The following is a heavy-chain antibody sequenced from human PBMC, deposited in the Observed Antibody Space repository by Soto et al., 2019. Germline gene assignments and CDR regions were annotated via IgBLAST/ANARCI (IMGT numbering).Heavy chain of an antibody. CDR3: GKVLVGATGHTDSDS. J-gene: IGHJ4*02. Sequence: SETLSLTCTVSGGSIYRSGYYWGWIRQPPGRGLEWIGNIDYNGVTYSNPSLKSRVTISRDTSKNQSSLKLTSVTAADTALYYCGKVLVGATGHTDSDSWGPGTLVTVSS. D-gene: IGHD2-15*01. V-gene: IGHV4-39*01. CDR2: IDYNGVT. CDR1: GGSIYRSGYY.